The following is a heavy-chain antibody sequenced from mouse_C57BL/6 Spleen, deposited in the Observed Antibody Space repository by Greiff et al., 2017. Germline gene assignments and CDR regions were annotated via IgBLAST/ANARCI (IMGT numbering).Heavy chain of an antibody. CDR2: IRNKANGYTT. J-gene: IGHJ1*03. V-gene: IGHV7-3*01. Sequence: VQLVESGGGLVQPGGSLSLSCAASGFTFTDYYMSWVRQLPGKALEWLGFIRNKANGYTTEYSASVKGRFTISRDNSQSILYLQMNALRAEDSATYYCARYHYGSSHWYFDVWGTGTTVTVSS. CDR3: ARYHYGSSHWYFDV. CDR1: GFTFTDYY. D-gene: IGHD1-1*01.